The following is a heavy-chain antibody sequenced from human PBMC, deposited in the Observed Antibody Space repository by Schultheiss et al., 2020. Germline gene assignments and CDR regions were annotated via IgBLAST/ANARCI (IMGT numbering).Heavy chain of an antibody. D-gene: IGHD2-2*01. Sequence: SQTLSLTCTVSGGSISSGGYYWSWIRQHPGKGLEWLGYIYYSVSTYYNPSLKSRVTISVDTSKNQFSLKLSSVTAADTAVYYCARDSRYLDYYYYGMDVWCQGALVTVTS. CDR3: ARDSRYLDYYYYGMDV. V-gene: IGHV4-31*03. CDR1: GGSISSGGYY. CDR2: IYYSVST. J-gene: IGHJ6*02.